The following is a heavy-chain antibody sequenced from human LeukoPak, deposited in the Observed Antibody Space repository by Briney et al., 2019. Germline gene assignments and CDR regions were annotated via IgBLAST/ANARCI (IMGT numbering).Heavy chain of an antibody. Sequence: GGSLRLSCAASGFTFSDFYMSWIRQAPGKGLEWLSYISSSGSTIYYADSVKGRFTISRDDTKNSLYLQMNSLRAEDTAVYYCAKDRGSYFDYWGQGTLVTVSS. D-gene: IGHD3-10*01. V-gene: IGHV3-11*01. CDR1: GFTFSDFY. J-gene: IGHJ4*02. CDR2: ISSSGSTI. CDR3: AKDRGSYFDY.